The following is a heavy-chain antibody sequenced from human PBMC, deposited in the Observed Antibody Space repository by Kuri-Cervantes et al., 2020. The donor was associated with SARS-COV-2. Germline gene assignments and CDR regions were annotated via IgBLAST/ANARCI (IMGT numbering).Heavy chain of an antibody. V-gene: IGHV3-13*01. CDR2: IGTSGDT. CDR3: ARAYSSGWYYYYGMDV. CDR1: GFTFSVYD. Sequence: GGSLRLSCAASGFTFSVYDMHRVRQATGKGLEWVSAIGTSGDTYYPGSVKGRFTISRENAKNSLYLQMNSLRAEDTAVYYCARAYSSGWYYYYGMDVWGQGTTVTVSS. J-gene: IGHJ6*02. D-gene: IGHD6-19*01.